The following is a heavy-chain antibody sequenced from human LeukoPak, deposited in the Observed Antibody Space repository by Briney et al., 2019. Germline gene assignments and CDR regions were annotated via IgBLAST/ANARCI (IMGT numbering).Heavy chain of an antibody. D-gene: IGHD5-18*01. CDR1: GGSFSGYY. Sequence: SETLSLTCAVYGGSFSGYYWSWIRQPPGKGLEWIGEINHSGSTNYNPSLKSRVTISVDTSKNQFSLKLSSVTAADTAVYYCASIQPPFDYWGRGTLVTVSS. CDR3: ASIQPPFDY. J-gene: IGHJ4*02. V-gene: IGHV4-34*01. CDR2: INHSGST.